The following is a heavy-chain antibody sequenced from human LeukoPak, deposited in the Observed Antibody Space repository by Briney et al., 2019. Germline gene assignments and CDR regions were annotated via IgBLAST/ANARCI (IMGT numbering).Heavy chain of an antibody. CDR2: IYSGGST. D-gene: IGHD1-14*01. Sequence: GGSLRLSCAASGLTVSSNYMSWVRQAPGKGLEWVSVIYSGGSTYYADSVKGRFTISRDNSKNTLYLQMNSLRAEDTAVYYCATEPDLSRGYYFDYWGQGTLVTVSS. CDR1: GLTVSSNY. V-gene: IGHV3-53*01. J-gene: IGHJ4*02. CDR3: ATEPDLSRGYYFDY.